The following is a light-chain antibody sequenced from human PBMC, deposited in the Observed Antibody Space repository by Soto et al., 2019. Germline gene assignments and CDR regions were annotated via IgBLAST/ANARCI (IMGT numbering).Light chain of an antibody. CDR3: GTWGTSLSAGV. Sequence: QSVLTQPPSVSAAPGQKVTISCSGSSSNIGNNYVSWYQQLPGTAPKLLIYDNNKRPSGIPDRCSGSKSGTSATLGITGLQTGDEADYYCGTWGTSLSAGVFGGGTKLTVL. V-gene: IGLV1-51*01. CDR1: SSNIGNNY. CDR2: DNN. J-gene: IGLJ2*01.